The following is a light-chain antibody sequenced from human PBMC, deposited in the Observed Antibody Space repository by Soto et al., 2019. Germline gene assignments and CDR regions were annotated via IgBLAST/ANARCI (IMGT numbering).Light chain of an antibody. CDR2: SAS. CDR3: QHYGGVWT. V-gene: IGKV1-39*01. CDR1: QSISSY. J-gene: IGKJ1*01. Sequence: DIQMTQSPSSLSTSVGDRVTITCRASQSISSYLNWYQQKPGKAPKLLICSASSLQSGVPSRFSGSGSATEFILTISSLQPDDFATYHCQHYGGVWTFGQGTKVDIK.